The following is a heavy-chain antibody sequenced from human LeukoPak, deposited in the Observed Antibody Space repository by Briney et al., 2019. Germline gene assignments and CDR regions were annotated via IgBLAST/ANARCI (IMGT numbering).Heavy chain of an antibody. Sequence: SETLSLTCAVYGGSFSGYCWSWIRQPPGKGLEWIGEINHSGSTNYNPSLKSRVTISVDTSKNQFSLKLSSVTAADTAVYYCARGRTKQQQLVGEDYWGQGTLVTVCS. CDR2: INHSGST. J-gene: IGHJ4*01. CDR1: GGSFSGYC. CDR3: ARGRTKQQQLVGEDY. V-gene: IGHV4-34*01. D-gene: IGHD6-13*01.